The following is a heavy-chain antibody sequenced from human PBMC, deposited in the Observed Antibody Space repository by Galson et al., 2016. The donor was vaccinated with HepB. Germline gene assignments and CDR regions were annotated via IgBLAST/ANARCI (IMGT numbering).Heavy chain of an antibody. CDR2: SESR. CDR3: ATYIEGAGGTGS. Sequence: WIRQPPGKGLEWIEHSESRSYNPSLRSRVTISLDTSKNQFSLELTSVTAADTAIYFCATYIEGAGGTGSWGQETLVFVSS. J-gene: IGHJ5*02. D-gene: IGHD3-16*01. V-gene: IGHV4-59*01.